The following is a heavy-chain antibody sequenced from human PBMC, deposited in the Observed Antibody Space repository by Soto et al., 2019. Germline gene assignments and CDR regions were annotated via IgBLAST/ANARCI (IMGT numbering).Heavy chain of an antibody. CDR1: GGTFSSYA. V-gene: IGHV1-69*12. Sequence: QVQLVQSGAEVKKPGSSVKVSCKASGGTFSSYAISWVRQAPGQGLEWLGGIIPIFATPNYAQKFQGRVTITADDSTSTVCLEMSSRRSEDTAVYYCARDSIPRYDSSGYSFDNWGQGTLVTVSS. J-gene: IGHJ4*02. CDR2: IIPIFATP. CDR3: ARDSIPRYDSSGYSFDN. D-gene: IGHD3-22*01.